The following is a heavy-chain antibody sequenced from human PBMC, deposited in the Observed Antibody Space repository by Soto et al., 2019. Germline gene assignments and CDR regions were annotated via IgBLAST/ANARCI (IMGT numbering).Heavy chain of an antibody. CDR3: ARDSLPMAVAAPDN. J-gene: IGHJ4*02. Sequence: QVQLVQSGAEVKKPGASVKVSCKSSGYSFRNYGITWVRQAPGQGLEWMGWIGAYNGNTNYAQKFQGRVTMTTDTSTSTAYLELRSLRSADTAVYYCARDSLPMAVAAPDNWGQGTLVTVSS. D-gene: IGHD2-15*01. CDR1: GYSFRNYG. CDR2: IGAYNGNT. V-gene: IGHV1-18*01.